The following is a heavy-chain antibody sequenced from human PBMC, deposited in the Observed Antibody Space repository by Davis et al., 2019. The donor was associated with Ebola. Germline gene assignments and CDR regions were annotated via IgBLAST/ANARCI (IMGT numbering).Heavy chain of an antibody. D-gene: IGHD2-21*02. V-gene: IGHV4-30-2*03. J-gene: IGHJ4*02. CDR2: IYHSGST. CDR3: ARHLGDLIDY. CDR1: GGSISSGGYS. Sequence: LRLSCAVSGGSISSGGYSWSWIRQPPGKGLEWIGYIYHSGSTNYNPSLKSRVTISVDTSKNQFSLKLSSVTAADTAVYYCARHLGDLIDYWGQGTLVTVSS.